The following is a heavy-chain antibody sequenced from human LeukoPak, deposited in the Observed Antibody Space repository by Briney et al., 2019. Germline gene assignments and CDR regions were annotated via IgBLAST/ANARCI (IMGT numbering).Heavy chain of an antibody. J-gene: IGHJ4*02. CDR1: GFTFSSYT. Sequence: PGGSLRLSCAASGFTFSSYTMSWVRQAPGKGLEWVSAISGSGGSTNYADSVKGRFTISRDSSMNTLYLQINTLRAEDTAVYYCAKDRGYFDLSFDYWGQGTLVTVSS. CDR3: AKDRGYFDLSFDY. CDR2: ISGSGGST. D-gene: IGHD3-3*01. V-gene: IGHV3-23*01.